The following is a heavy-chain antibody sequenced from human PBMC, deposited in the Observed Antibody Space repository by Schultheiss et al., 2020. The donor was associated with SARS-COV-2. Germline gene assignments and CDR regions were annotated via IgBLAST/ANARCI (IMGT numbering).Heavy chain of an antibody. V-gene: IGHV3-23*01. J-gene: IGHJ4*02. CDR3: ARDSGYSSSLDY. CDR2: ISGSGGST. D-gene: IGHD6-13*01. Sequence: GESLKISCAASGFTFSSYAMSWVRQAPGKGLEWVSAISGSGGSTYYADSVKGRFTISRDNAKNTLYLQMNSLRAEDTAVYYCARDSGYSSSLDYWGQGTLVTVSS. CDR1: GFTFSSYA.